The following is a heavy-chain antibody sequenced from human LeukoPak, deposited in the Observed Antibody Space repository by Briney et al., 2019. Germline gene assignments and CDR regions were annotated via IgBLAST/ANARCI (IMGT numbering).Heavy chain of an antibody. CDR3: AIRPHPSWWDFDY. CDR1: GFTFSNYA. D-gene: IGHD2-15*01. V-gene: IGHV3-23*01. Sequence: GGSLRLSCAASGFTFSNYAMTWVRQAPGKGLEWVSSISASGVMTYYADSVKGRFTISRDNSKNTLYLQMNSLIAEDTDVYYCAIRPHPSWWDFDYWGQGTLVTVSS. J-gene: IGHJ4*02. CDR2: ISASGVMT.